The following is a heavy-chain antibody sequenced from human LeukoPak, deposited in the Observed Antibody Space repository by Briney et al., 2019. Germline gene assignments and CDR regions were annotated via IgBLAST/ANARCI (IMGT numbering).Heavy chain of an antibody. J-gene: IGHJ4*02. D-gene: IGHD3-22*01. V-gene: IGHV3-66*01. Sequence: LPGGSLRLSCAASGFTVSSNYMSWVRQAPGKGLEWVSVIYSGGSTYYADSVKGRFTISRDNSKNTLYLQMNSLRAEDTAVYYCASRGFETYYYDSRIPSPFDYWGQGTLVTVSS. CDR2: IYSGGST. CDR3: ASRGFETYYYDSRIPSPFDY. CDR1: GFTVSSNY.